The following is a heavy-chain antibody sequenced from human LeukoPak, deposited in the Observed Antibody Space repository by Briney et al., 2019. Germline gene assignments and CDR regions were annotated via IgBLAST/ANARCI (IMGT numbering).Heavy chain of an antibody. J-gene: IGHJ5*02. CDR1: GYTFTGYY. CDR3: ARSIKGGGYDSWFDP. D-gene: IGHD5-12*01. CDR2: INPNSGGT. Sequence: ASVKVSCKASGYTFTGYYMHWVRQAPGQGLEWMGWINPNSGGTNYAQKFQGRVTMTRDTSISTAYMELSRLRSDDTAVYYCARSIKGGGYDSWFDPWGQGTLVTVSS. V-gene: IGHV1-2*02.